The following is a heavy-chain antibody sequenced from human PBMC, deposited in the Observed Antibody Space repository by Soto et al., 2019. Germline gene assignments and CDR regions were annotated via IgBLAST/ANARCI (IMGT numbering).Heavy chain of an antibody. Sequence: GGSLRLSCAASGFTFSSYGMHWVRQAPGKGLEWVAVIWYDGSNKYYADSVKGRFTISRDNSKNTLYLQMNSLRAEDTAVYYCARQTFLGYCSGGSCYSNNRFDYWGQGT. V-gene: IGHV3-33*01. CDR1: GFTFSSYG. CDR3: ARQTFLGYCSGGSCYSNNRFDY. D-gene: IGHD2-15*01. J-gene: IGHJ4*02. CDR2: IWYDGSNK.